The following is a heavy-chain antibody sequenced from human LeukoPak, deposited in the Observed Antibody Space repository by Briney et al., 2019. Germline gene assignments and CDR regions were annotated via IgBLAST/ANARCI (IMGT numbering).Heavy chain of an antibody. CDR3: ARLLNNDNAGDPDTFDM. Sequence: SVTLSLTCSASGGSISRHYWSWLRQPPGKGLMWIVYISYSGGTRYNPSFQSRVTISLGTSKTHFSPKLTSVTAADTAMYYCARLLNNDNAGDPDTFDMWGPGTMVTVSS. D-gene: IGHD4-17*01. J-gene: IGHJ3*02. V-gene: IGHV4-59*08. CDR2: ISYSGGT. CDR1: GGSISRHY.